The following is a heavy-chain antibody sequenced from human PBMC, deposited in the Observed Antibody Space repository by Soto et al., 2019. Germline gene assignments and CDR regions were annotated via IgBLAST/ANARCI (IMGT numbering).Heavy chain of an antibody. D-gene: IGHD3-3*01. J-gene: IGHJ4*02. CDR3: ARGSRITIFGVVTRYFDY. CDR1: GYTFTSYA. CDR2: INAGNGNT. Sequence: GASVKVSCKASGYTFTSYAMHWVRQAPGQRLEWMGWINAGNGNTKYSQKFQGRVTITRDTSASTAYMELSSLRSEDTAVYYCARGSRITIFGVVTRYFDYWGQGTLVTVS. V-gene: IGHV1-3*01.